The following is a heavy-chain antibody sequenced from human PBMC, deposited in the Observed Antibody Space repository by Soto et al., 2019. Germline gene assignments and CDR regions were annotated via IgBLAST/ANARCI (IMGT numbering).Heavy chain of an antibody. CDR1: GYSFTNYF. D-gene: IGHD2-15*01. CDR2: INPKSGVT. V-gene: IGHV1-2*04. J-gene: IGHJ3*02. Sequence: ASVKVSCKTSGYSFTNYFMHWVRQAPGQGLEWMGWINPKSGVTGYIQKFQGWVTLTRDTSISTAYMELSRLTSDDTALYYCAREFCSGGTCAQRFDIWGQGTTVTVSS. CDR3: AREFCSGGTCAQRFDI.